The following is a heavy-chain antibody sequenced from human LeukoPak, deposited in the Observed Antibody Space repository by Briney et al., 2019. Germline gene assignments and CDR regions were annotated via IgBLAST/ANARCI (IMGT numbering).Heavy chain of an antibody. CDR2: INWNGGST. V-gene: IGHV3-20*04. Sequence: GGSLRLSCAASGFTFDDYGMSWVRQAPGKGLEWVSGINWNGGSTGYADSVKGRFTISRDNAKNLLFLQMSSLRAADTALYYCVKGHCSSSSCFPNYYYYMDVWGTGTTVTVSS. D-gene: IGHD2-15*01. CDR1: GFTFDDYG. CDR3: VKGHCSSSSCFPNYYYYMDV. J-gene: IGHJ6*03.